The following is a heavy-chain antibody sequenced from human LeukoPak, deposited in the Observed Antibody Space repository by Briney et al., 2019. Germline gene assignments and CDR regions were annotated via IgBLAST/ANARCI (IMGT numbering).Heavy chain of an antibody. Sequence: GGSLRLSCAASGFSITSYAMNWVRQAPGKGLEWVSSISSSSSYIYYADSVKGRFTISRDNAKNSLYLQMNSLRAEDTAVYYCATYGSGSYWGQGTLVTVSS. CDR3: ATYGSGSY. CDR1: GFSITSYA. J-gene: IGHJ4*02. CDR2: ISSSSSYI. V-gene: IGHV3-21*01. D-gene: IGHD1-26*01.